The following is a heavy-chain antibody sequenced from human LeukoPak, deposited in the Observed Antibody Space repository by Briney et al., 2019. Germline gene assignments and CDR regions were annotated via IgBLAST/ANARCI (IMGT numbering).Heavy chain of an antibody. V-gene: IGHV3-30*03. Sequence: PGGSLRLSCAASGFTFSSYGMHWVRQAPGKGLEWVAVISYDGSNKYYADSVKGRFTISRDNSKNTLYLQMNSLRAEDTAVYYCARRDYGQDYGMDVWGQGTTVTVSS. CDR1: GFTFSSYG. D-gene: IGHD4-17*01. J-gene: IGHJ6*02. CDR3: ARRDYGQDYGMDV. CDR2: ISYDGSNK.